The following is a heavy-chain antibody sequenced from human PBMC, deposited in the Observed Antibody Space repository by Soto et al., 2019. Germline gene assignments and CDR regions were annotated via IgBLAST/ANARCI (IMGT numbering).Heavy chain of an antibody. Sequence: SETVSLTCAVSGGPIRSGGYSGSWIRQPPGKGLEWIGYIYHSGSTYHNPSLKSRVTISVDRSKNQFSLKLSSVTAADTAVYYCARASHFWSGYYSTDAFDIWGQGTMVT. CDR3: ARASHFWSGYYSTDAFDI. CDR2: IYHSGST. J-gene: IGHJ3*02. D-gene: IGHD3-3*02. CDR1: GGPIRSGGYS. V-gene: IGHV4-30-2*01.